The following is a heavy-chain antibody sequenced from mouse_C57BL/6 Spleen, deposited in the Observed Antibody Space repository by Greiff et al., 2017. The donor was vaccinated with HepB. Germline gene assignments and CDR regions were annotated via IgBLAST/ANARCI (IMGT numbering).Heavy chain of an antibody. CDR1: GYTFTSYW. CDR3: ARALDDGYPSGGYFDY. CDR2: INTSRGYT. V-gene: IGHV1-7*01. Sequence: QVQLQQSGAELAKPGASVKLSCKASGYTFTSYWMHWVKQRPGQGLEWIGYINTSRGYTKYNQKFKDKATLTADKSSSTAYMQLSSLKYEDSAVYYCARALDDGYPSGGYFDYWGQGTTLTVAS. J-gene: IGHJ2*01. D-gene: IGHD2-3*01.